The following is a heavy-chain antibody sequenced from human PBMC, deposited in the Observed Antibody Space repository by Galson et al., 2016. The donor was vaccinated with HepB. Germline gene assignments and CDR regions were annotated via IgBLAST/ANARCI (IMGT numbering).Heavy chain of an antibody. V-gene: IGHV4-39*07. J-gene: IGHJ4*03. CDR1: GVSISNSNSY. Sequence: ETLSLTCGVSGVSISNSNSYWGWIRQPPGKGLQWIGTVYFSGTTYYSPSLKGRVTMSIDSAKNQFSLKLTSVTAADTAIYFCAKSKVNSGGYWIFDFWGHGALITVSS. CDR3: AKSKVNSGGYWIFDF. D-gene: IGHD1-26*01. CDR2: VYFSGTT.